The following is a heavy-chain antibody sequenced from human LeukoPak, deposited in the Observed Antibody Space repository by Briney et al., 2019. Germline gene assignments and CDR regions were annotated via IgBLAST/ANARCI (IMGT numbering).Heavy chain of an antibody. CDR3: ARGMGPHYGMDV. J-gene: IGHJ6*02. CDR1: GGSFSGYY. V-gene: IGHV4-34*01. CDR2: INHSGST. Sequence: SETLSLTCAVYGGSFSGYYWSWIRQPPGKGLEWIGEINHSGSTNYNPSLQSRVTISVDTSKNQFSLKLSSVTAADTAVYYCARGMGPHYGMDVWGQGTTVTVSS.